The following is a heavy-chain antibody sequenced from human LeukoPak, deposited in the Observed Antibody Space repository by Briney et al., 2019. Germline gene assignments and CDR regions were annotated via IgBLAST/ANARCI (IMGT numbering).Heavy chain of an antibody. V-gene: IGHV3-21*01. J-gene: IGHJ4*02. CDR1: GFTFSSYT. Sequence: GGSLRLSCAASGFTFSSYTMNWVRQAPGKGLEWVSSISSSSSYIYYADSVKGRFTISRANAKNSLYLQMNSLRAEDTAVYYCASAWGGYCSSTSCYPFDYWGQGNLVTVSS. CDR3: ASAWGGYCSSTSCYPFDY. CDR2: ISSSSSYI. D-gene: IGHD2-2*01.